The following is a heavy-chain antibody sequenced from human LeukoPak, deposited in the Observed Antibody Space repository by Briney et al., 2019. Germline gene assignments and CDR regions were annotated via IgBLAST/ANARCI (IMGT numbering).Heavy chain of an antibody. V-gene: IGHV3-11*06. CDR1: GFTFSDYY. CDR2: ISSSSSYI. D-gene: IGHD6-19*01. CDR3: ARDPSSGWYLKGWFDP. J-gene: IGHJ5*02. Sequence: GGSLRLSCAASGFTFSDYYMSWIRQAPGKGLEWVSYISSSSSYIYYADSVKGRFTISRDNAKNSLYLQMNSLRAEDTAVYYCARDPSSGWYLKGWFDPWGQGTLVTVSS.